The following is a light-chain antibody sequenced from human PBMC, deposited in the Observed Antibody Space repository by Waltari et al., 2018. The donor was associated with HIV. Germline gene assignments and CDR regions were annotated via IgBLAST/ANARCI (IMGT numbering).Light chain of an antibody. Sequence: SALTQPASVSGSPGQSLPIPCPGTSRNVGSDDLVPWYQQHPGEAPKLIIYEVTKRPSGVSNRFSGSKSGNTASLTISGLQAEDEADYYCCSCPRSGIRYVFGTGTKVTVL. CDR1: SRNVGSDDL. CDR2: EVT. V-gene: IGLV2-23*02. J-gene: IGLJ1*01. CDR3: CSCPRSGIRYV.